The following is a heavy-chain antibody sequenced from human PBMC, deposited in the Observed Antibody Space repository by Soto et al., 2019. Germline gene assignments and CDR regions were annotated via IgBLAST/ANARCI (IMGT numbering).Heavy chain of an antibody. V-gene: IGHV3-23*01. D-gene: IGHD2-2*01. CDR1: GLTFSSYA. CDR3: AKDNPSHGHAFDI. Sequence: PGGSLRLSCAASGLTFSSYAMSWVRQAPGKGLEWVSAISGGGGNTYYPDSVKGRFTISRDNSKNTLYLQMNSLRAEDTAVYYCAKDNPSHGHAFDIWGQGTMVTVSS. CDR2: ISGGGGNT. J-gene: IGHJ3*02.